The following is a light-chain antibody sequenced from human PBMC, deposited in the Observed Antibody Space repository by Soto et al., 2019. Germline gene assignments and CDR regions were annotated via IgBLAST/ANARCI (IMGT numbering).Light chain of an antibody. CDR2: AAS. V-gene: IGKV1-39*01. CDR1: QHIRVY. J-gene: IGKJ2*03. CDR3: QQIFGTRYS. Sequence: DIQMTQSPSALSATVGDRVTITCRASQHIRVYLNWYQQKPGKAPKPLIYAASTLLGGVPSRFSGSGSGTDFTLTISSLQPEDFATYYCQQIFGTRYSFGQGTKLEI.